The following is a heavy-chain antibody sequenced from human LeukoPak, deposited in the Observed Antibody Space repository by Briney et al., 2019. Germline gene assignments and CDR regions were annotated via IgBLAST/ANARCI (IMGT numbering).Heavy chain of an antibody. CDR2: INSDGSST. J-gene: IGHJ4*02. V-gene: IGHV3-74*01. D-gene: IGHD3-22*01. CDR3: ARAGSSGYYSFDY. CDR1: GFTFSSYW. Sequence: GGSLRLSCAASGFTFSSYWMHWVRHAPGKGLVWVSRINSDGSSTSYADSVKGRFTISRDNAKNTLYLQMNSLRAEDTAVYYCARAGSSGYYSFDYWGQGTLVTVSS.